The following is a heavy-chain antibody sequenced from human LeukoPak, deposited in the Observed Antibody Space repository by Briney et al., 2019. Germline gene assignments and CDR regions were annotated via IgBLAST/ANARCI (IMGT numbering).Heavy chain of an antibody. V-gene: IGHV3-53*01. D-gene: IGHD3/OR15-3a*01. CDR2: IYSGGVT. J-gene: IGHJ5*02. CDR3: ARWTYP. CDR1: GFNVSDNF. Sequence: GGSLRLSCAASGFNVSDNFMSWVRRAPGKGLEWVAVIYSGGVTFYADSVKGRFTVFRDNSKNTLYLQMNSLRTEDTAVYFCARWTYPWGQGTLVTVSS.